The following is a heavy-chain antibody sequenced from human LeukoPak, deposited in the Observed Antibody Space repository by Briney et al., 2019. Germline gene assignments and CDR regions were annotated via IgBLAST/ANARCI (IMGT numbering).Heavy chain of an antibody. CDR1: GFTFSSYG. J-gene: IGHJ4*02. CDR3: ARGFAKGGLFDY. V-gene: IGHV3-30*03. D-gene: IGHD1-26*01. CDR2: ISYDGSNK. Sequence: PGRSLRLSCAASGFTFSSYGMHWVRQAPGKGLEWVAVISYDGSNKYYADSVKGRFTISRDNSKNTLYLQMNSLRAEDTAVYYCARGFAKGGLFDYWGQGTLVTVSS.